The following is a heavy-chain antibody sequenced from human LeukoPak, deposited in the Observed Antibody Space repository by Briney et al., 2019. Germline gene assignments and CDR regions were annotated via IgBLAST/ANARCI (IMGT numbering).Heavy chain of an antibody. J-gene: IGHJ3*02. CDR3: ASSGRYYDSSGYSLGAFDI. CDR2: IYYSGST. D-gene: IGHD3-22*01. V-gene: IGHV4-59*08. CDR1: GGSISSYY. Sequence: TSETLSLTCTVSGGSISSYYWSWIRQPPGKGLEWIGYIYYSGSTNYNPSLKSRVTISVDTSKNQFSLKLSSVTAADTAVYYCASSGRYYDSSGYSLGAFDIWGQGTMVTVSS.